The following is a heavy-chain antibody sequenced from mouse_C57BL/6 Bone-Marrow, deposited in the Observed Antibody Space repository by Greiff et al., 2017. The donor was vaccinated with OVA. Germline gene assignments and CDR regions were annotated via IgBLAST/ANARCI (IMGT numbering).Heavy chain of an antibody. Sequence: QVQLQQSGAELVRPGASLKLSCKASAYPFPDYYLNWVKQRPGQGLEWIARFYPGSGNTYYNEKFKGKATLTAEKSSSTAYMQLSSLTSEDSAVYYCARERGWDVDYWGQGTTLTVSS. CDR1: AYPFPDYY. CDR2: FYPGSGNT. CDR3: ARERGWDVDY. V-gene: IGHV1-76*01. D-gene: IGHD4-1*01. J-gene: IGHJ2*01.